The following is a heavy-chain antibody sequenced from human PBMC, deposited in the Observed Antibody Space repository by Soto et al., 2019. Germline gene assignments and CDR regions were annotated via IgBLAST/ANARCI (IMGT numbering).Heavy chain of an antibody. V-gene: IGHV4-61*01. Sequence: SETLSLTCTVSGGSVSSGSYYWSWLRQPPGKGLEWIGYIYYSGSTNYSPTPKSRVTISVDTSKNQFSLKLSSVTAADSAVYYFARVGYDFWSGYYDYWGQGTLVTVSS. CDR3: ARVGYDFWSGYYDY. CDR2: IYYSGST. J-gene: IGHJ4*02. CDR1: GGSVSSGSYY. D-gene: IGHD3-3*01.